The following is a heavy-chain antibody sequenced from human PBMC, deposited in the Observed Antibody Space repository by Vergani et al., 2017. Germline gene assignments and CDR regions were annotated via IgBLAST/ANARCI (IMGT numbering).Heavy chain of an antibody. D-gene: IGHD2-8*01. CDR3: ARGYCTNSICRGKVDS. V-gene: IGHV4-34*11. Sequence: QVQLQQWGAGLLKPSETLSLTCAVYGGSFSGYYWSWIRQSPGKGLEWIGYIYSTGSTNYNPSLNSRVTMSVDTSKNQFSLKLRSVTAADTAVYYCARGYCTNSICRGKVDSWGQGTLVTVSS. CDR1: GGSFSGYY. CDR2: IYSTGST. J-gene: IGHJ4*02.